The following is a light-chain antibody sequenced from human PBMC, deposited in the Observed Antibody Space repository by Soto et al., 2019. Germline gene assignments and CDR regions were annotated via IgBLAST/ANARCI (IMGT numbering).Light chain of an antibody. CDR3: QQYGTTRIT. CDR2: GAS. CDR1: QSVSNSY. V-gene: IGKV3-20*01. Sequence: EIVLTQSPGTLSLSPGERATLSCRASQSVSNSYLAWYQQKPGQAPRLLMYGASNRATGIPDRFSGSGSETDFTLTISRLEPEDFAVYCCQQYGTTRITFGQGTRLEIK. J-gene: IGKJ5*01.